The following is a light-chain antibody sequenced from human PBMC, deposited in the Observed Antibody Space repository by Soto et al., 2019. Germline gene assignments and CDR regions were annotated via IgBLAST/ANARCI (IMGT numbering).Light chain of an antibody. CDR3: SSYTSSGRYV. J-gene: IGLJ1*01. V-gene: IGLV2-14*01. CDR1: SSDVGGYPH. Sequence: SALTQPASVSGSPGQSITISCTGTSSDVGGYPHVSWYQQNPGKVPKLMIYDVTNRPSGVSNRFSGSKSGNTASLTISGLQAEDEADYYCSSYTSSGRYVFGTGTKLTVL. CDR2: DVT.